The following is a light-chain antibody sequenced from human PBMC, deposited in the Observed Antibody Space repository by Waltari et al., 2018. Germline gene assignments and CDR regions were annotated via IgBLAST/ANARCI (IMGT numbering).Light chain of an antibody. J-gene: IGKJ1*01. Sequence: DIQMTQSPSTLSASVGDRVTITCRASQSIRSWLAWYQQKPGKAPKLLIHKASSLESGVPTRFSGSESGTEFTLTISSLQPDEFATYYCQQYNSYSGTFGQGTKVEIK. V-gene: IGKV1-5*03. CDR1: QSIRSW. CDR3: QQYNSYSGT. CDR2: KAS.